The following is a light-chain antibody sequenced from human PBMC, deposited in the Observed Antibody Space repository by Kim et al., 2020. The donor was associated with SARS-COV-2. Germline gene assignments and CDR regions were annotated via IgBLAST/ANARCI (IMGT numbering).Light chain of an antibody. V-gene: IGLV1-44*01. J-gene: IGLJ3*02. CDR1: SSNIGSAP. CDR2: NND. CDR3: AAWDGSLNGVV. Sequence: GQAVPISCSGSSSNIGSAPVSWYQQLPGTAPKLLIYNNDQRPSRVPDRFSGSKSGTSASLAISGLQSEDEADYYCAAWDGSLNGVVFGGGTQLTVL.